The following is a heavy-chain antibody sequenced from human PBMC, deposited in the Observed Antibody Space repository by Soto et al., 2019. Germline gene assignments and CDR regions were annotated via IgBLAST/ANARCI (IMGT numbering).Heavy chain of an antibody. CDR1: VEPMTGGYY. CDR3: ARGWYYFDF. V-gene: IGHV4-38-2*01. J-gene: IGHJ4*02. Sequence: PSETLSLTCDVSVEPMTGGYYWGWIRQSPGKGLEWIGSIYYGGTTYYNPSLRSRLAISIDTSKNQFSLRLSSVTAADTALYYCARGWYYFDFWRQGTLVTVSS. CDR2: IYYGGTT. D-gene: IGHD2-15*01.